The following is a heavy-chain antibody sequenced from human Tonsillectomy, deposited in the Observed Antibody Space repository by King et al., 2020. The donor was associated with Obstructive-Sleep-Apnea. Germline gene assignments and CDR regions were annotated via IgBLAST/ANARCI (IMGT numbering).Heavy chain of an antibody. V-gene: IGHV4-34*01. D-gene: IGHD6-13*01. Sequence: VQLQQWGAGLLKPSETLSLTCAVYGGSFSDYYWSWIRQPPGKGLEWIGEINHSGNTNYNPSLKSRVTISVDTSNNQFSLKLSSVTAADTAMYYCAKGSSSWYPDYFDYWGQGTLVTVSS. CDR2: INHSGNT. CDR3: AKGSSSWYPDYFDY. J-gene: IGHJ4*02. CDR1: GGSFSDYY.